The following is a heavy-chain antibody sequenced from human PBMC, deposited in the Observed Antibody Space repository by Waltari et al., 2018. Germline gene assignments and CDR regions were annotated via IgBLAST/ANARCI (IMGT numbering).Heavy chain of an antibody. V-gene: IGHV4-39*07. J-gene: IGHJ4*02. CDR1: SGAISSSGYY. Sequence: QLQLPESGPGLVKPSETLSLTCTVSSGAISSSGYYGGWIREPPGKGLEWMGSIYYSGNTYYNPSLKNRVTISVDTSKNQFSLKVTSVTAADTAVYYCAKVWKNYRTEYWGQGTLVTVSS. CDR3: AKVWKNYRTEY. CDR2: IYYSGNT. D-gene: IGHD3-16*02.